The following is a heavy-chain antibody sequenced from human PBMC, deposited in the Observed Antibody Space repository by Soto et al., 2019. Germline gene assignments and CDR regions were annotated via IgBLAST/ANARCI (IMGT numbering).Heavy chain of an antibody. Sequence: SETLSLTCTVSGGSISSYYWSWIRQPPGKGLEWIGYIYYSGSTNYNPSLKSRVTISVDTSKNQFSLKLSSVTAADTAVYYCHRGGLRFPVGGYYMDVWGKGTTVTVSS. CDR2: IYYSGST. CDR1: GGSISSYY. D-gene: IGHD3-3*01. CDR3: HRGGLRFPVGGYYMDV. V-gene: IGHV4-59*08. J-gene: IGHJ6*03.